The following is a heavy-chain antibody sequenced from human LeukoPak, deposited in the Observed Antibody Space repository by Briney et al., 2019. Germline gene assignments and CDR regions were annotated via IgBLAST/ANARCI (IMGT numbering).Heavy chain of an antibody. CDR1: GGSISSYY. CDR2: IYYSGST. J-gene: IGHJ5*02. V-gene: IGHV4-59*12. D-gene: IGHD3-22*01. Sequence: SETLSLTCTVSGGSISSYYWSWIRQPPGKGLEWIGYIYYSGSTNYNPSLKSRVTISVDTSKNQFSLKLSSVTAADTAVYYCARDLTGYYDSSGYYRTQYNWFDPWGQGTLVTVSS. CDR3: ARDLTGYYDSSGYYRTQYNWFDP.